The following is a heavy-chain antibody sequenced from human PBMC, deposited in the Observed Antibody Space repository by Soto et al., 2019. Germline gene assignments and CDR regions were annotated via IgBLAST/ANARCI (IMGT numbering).Heavy chain of an antibody. J-gene: IGHJ5*01. Sequence: AEVNVSCKACGCAFTVYSVHWVGQAPGQGREGMGWINPNSGDTHFAQHFQGRLILTRDTSISTAYMETTRLRSDDTAIYYCATEMGALYIWIHFWGQGTCVTLSS. CDR2: INPNSGDT. V-gene: IGHV1-2*02. CDR3: ATEMGALYIWIHF. CDR1: GCAFTVYS.